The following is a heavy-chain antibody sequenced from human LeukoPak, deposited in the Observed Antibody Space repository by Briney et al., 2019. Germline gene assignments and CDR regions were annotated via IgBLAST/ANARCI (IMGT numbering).Heavy chain of an antibody. CDR1: GFTVSSNY. D-gene: IGHD6-13*01. Sequence: GGSLRLSCAASGFTVSSNYMSWVRHAPGKGLEWVSVIYSGGSTYYADSVKGRFTISRDNSKNTLYLQMNSLRAEDTAVYYCAKVSSSWYGYYYYGMDVWGQGTTVTVSS. CDR3: AKVSSSWYGYYYYGMDV. CDR2: IYSGGST. V-gene: IGHV3-53*05. J-gene: IGHJ6*02.